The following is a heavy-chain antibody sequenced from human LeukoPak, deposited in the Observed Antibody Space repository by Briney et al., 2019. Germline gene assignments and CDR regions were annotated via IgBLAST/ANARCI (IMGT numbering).Heavy chain of an antibody. CDR3: AKGPDYGDYVGRTPFDY. CDR1: GFTFSSYA. D-gene: IGHD4-17*01. CDR2: ISGSGGST. Sequence: GGSLRLSCAASGFTFSSYAMSWVRQAPGKELEWVSAISGSGGSTYYADSVKGRFTISRDNSKNTLYLQMNSLRAEDTAVYYCAKGPDYGDYVGRTPFDYWGQGTLVTVSS. J-gene: IGHJ4*02. V-gene: IGHV3-23*01.